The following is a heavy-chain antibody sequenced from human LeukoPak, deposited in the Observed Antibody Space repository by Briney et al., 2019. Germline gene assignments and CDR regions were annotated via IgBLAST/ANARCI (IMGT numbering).Heavy chain of an antibody. CDR3: TRAQWLPGHFDY. J-gene: IGHJ4*02. CDR1: GYTFTDYF. D-gene: IGHD6-19*01. Sequence: ASVKVSCKASGYTFTDYFIHWVRQAPGQGLEWVGWTKPNSGGTDYAQKFQGRVTVTRDTSISIAYMELTRLTSDDTAVYYCTRAQWLPGHFDYWGQGTLVTVSS. CDR2: TKPNSGGT. V-gene: IGHV1-2*02.